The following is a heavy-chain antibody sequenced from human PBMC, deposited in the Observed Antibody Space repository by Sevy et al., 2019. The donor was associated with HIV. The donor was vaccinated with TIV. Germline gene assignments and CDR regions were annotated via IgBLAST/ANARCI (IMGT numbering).Heavy chain of an antibody. V-gene: IGHV3-30-3*01. CDR1: GFAFTNYYA. J-gene: IGHJ6*02. Sequence: GGSLRLSCAASGFAFTNYYAMHWVRQAPGKGLEWVSLISYDGSAKYYADSVKGRFTISRDNFKNTLYRQMNSLTTEDTAVYYCARPRANYVDHYFFYAMDVWGQGTTVTVSS. CDR3: ARPRANYVDHYFFYAMDV. CDR2: ISYDGSAK. D-gene: IGHD4-17*01.